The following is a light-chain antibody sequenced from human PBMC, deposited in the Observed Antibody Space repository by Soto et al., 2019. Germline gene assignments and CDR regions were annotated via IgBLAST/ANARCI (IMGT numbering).Light chain of an antibody. CDR1: SSDVGSYNL. CDR3: SSYTSSSTRV. V-gene: IGLV2-14*02. J-gene: IGLJ1*01. CDR2: EGS. Sequence: QSALTQPASVSGSPGQSITISCTGTSSDVGSYNLVSWYQQHPGKAPKLMIYEGSKRPSGVSNRFSGSKSVNTATLTISGLQAEDEADYYCSSYTSSSTRVFGSGTKDTVL.